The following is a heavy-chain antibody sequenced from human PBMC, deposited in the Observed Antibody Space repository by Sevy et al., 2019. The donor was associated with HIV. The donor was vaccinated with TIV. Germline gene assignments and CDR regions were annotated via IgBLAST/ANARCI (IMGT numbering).Heavy chain of an antibody. V-gene: IGHV1-24*01. CDR1: GYTLTDFS. CDR3: ATTKDYYDSSGYPFDY. D-gene: IGHD3-22*01. J-gene: IGHJ4*02. Sequence: ALVKVSCKLSGYTLTDFSMHWVRQAPGKGLEWVATFDPEDGRTIYAQKFQGRVTMTEDTSTDTAYMELNSLRSDDTAVYYCATTKDYYDSSGYPFDYWGQGTQVTVSS. CDR2: FDPEDGRT.